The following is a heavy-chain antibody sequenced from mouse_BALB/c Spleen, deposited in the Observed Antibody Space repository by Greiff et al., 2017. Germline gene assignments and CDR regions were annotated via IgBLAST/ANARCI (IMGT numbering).Heavy chain of an antibody. V-gene: IGHV1-5*01. CDR1: GYSFTSYW. CDR3: TEGDYDDAMDY. CDR2: IYPGNSDT. D-gene: IGHD2-4*01. Sequence: EVQLQQSGTVLARPGASVKMSCKASGYSFTSYWMHWVKQRPGQGLEWIGAIYPGNSDTSYNQKFKGKAKLTAVTSASTAYMELSSLTNEDSAVYYCTEGDYDDAMDYWGQGTSVTVSS. J-gene: IGHJ4*01.